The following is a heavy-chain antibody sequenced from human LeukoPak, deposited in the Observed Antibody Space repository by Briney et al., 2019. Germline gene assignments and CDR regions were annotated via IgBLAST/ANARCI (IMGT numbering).Heavy chain of an antibody. CDR1: GFTFSTYP. Sequence: GGCLRLSCSASGFTFSTYPMHWGRQAPGKGLEYVSAVSSNGGSTYYADSVKGRFTISRDNSKNTLFLQMSSLRAEDTAVYYCVKGTVTNYFDYWGQGNMVAVSS. CDR2: VSSNGGST. CDR3: VKGTVTNYFDY. D-gene: IGHD4-17*01. V-gene: IGHV3-64D*09. J-gene: IGHJ4*02.